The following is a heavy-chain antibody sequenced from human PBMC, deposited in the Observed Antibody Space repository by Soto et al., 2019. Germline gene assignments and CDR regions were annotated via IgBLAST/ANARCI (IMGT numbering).Heavy chain of an antibody. Sequence: SETLSLTCAVYGGSFSGYYWSWIRQPPGKGLEWIGEINHSGSTNYNPSLKSRVTISVDTSKNHFSLKLSSVTAADTAVYYCARGFREYYYDSSGSAPLDYWGQGTLVTVSS. V-gene: IGHV4-34*01. CDR3: ARGFREYYYDSSGSAPLDY. CDR1: GGSFSGYY. CDR2: INHSGST. D-gene: IGHD3-22*01. J-gene: IGHJ4*02.